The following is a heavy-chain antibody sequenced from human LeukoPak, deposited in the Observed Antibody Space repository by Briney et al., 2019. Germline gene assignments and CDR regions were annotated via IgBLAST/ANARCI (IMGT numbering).Heavy chain of an antibody. J-gene: IGHJ5*02. CDR3: ARDKVGRNWFDP. V-gene: IGHV4-59*01. CDR2: IYYSGST. CDR1: GGSISSYY. Sequence: PSETLSLTCTVSGGSISSYYWSWIRQPPGKGLEWIGYIYYSGSTNYSPSLKSRVTISVDTSKNQFSLKLSSVTAADTAVYYCARDKVGRNWFDPWGQGTLVTVSS.